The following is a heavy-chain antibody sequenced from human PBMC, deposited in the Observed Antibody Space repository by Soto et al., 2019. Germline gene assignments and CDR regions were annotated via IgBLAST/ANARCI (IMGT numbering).Heavy chain of an antibody. CDR2: ISASGAAT. CDR1: EFTFSNYA. J-gene: IGHJ5*02. D-gene: IGHD2-21*01. Sequence: EVQLLESGGGLVQPGGSLRLSCTASEFTFSNYAMSWVRQAPGKGLEWVSAISASGAATYYVDSVKDRFTISRDNSKNTLYVQMNSLRAEGAGVNYCECCAVLSTTSGGWCNWFDPWGQGTLVTVSS. CDR3: ECCAVLSTTSGGWCNWFDP. V-gene: IGHV3-23*01.